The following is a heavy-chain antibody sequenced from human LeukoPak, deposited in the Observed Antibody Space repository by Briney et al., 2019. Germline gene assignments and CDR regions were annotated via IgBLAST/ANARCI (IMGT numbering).Heavy chain of an antibody. D-gene: IGHD4-11*01. CDR2: IWSDGTNT. Sequence: PGGSLRHSCATSGFTFSHYGMHLVRQAPGKGLEWVAVIWSDGTNTYYGDPVKGRFTIYRDNFQRTVYLQMNSLRAEDTAVYYCAKDAQRGFDYSNSLDKWGQGTLVTVSS. J-gene: IGHJ4*02. CDR1: GFTFSHYG. V-gene: IGHV3-33*06. CDR3: AKDAQRGFDYSNSLDK.